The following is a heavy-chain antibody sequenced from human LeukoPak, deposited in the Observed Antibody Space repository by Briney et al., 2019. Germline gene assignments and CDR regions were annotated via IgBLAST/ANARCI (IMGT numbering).Heavy chain of an antibody. V-gene: IGHV1-69*05. Sequence: APVKVSCKTSGGTFSRYAISWVRQAPGQGLEWMGRFIPIFGTANYALKFQGRVSITTDESTSTAYMELSSLRSDDTAVYYCARDLGISGTYDNYCFDHWGQGTLVTVSS. J-gene: IGHJ4*02. CDR1: GGTFSRYA. CDR2: FIPIFGTA. D-gene: IGHD1-20*01. CDR3: ARDLGISGTYDNYCFDH.